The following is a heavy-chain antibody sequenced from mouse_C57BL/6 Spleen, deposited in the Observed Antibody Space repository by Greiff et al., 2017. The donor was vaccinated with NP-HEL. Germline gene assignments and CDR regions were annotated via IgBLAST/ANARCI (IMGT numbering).Heavy chain of an antibody. CDR2: INPGSGGT. CDR1: GYAFTNYL. CDR3: ARSRDYYGSSPDYFDY. J-gene: IGHJ2*01. D-gene: IGHD1-1*01. V-gene: IGHV1-54*01. Sequence: VQLQESGAELVRPGTSVKVSCKASGYAFTNYLIEWVKQRPGQGLEWIGVINPGSGGTNYNEKFKGKATLTADKSSSTAYMQLSSLTSEDSAVYFCARSRDYYGSSPDYFDYWGQGTTLTVSS.